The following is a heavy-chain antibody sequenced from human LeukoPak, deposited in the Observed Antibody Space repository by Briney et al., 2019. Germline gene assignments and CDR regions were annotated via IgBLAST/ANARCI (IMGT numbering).Heavy chain of an antibody. V-gene: IGHV3-7*01. CDR3: ARGPRAMYGMDV. CDR1: GFTFSNAW. D-gene: IGHD5-18*01. CDR2: IKQDGSEK. Sequence: GGSLRLSCAASGFTFSNAWMSWVRQAPGKGLEWVANIKQDGSEKYYVDSVKGRFTISRDNAKNSLYLQMNSLRAEDTAVYYCARGPRAMYGMDVWGQGTTVTVSS. J-gene: IGHJ6*02.